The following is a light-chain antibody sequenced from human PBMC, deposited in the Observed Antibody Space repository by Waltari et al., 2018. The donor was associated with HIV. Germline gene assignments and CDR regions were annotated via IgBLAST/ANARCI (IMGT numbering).Light chain of an antibody. J-gene: IGLJ2*01. V-gene: IGLV2-23*02. CDR3: CSYAGDAVI. CDR1: SSDVGTYSL. Sequence: QSTLTQPASVSGSPGQSITISCAGTSSDVGTYSLVSWYQQHSGKAPKPMIYEVTKRPSGVSNRFSGSRSDNTASLTISGLQAEDEATYYCCSYAGDAVIFGGGTTLTVL. CDR2: EVT.